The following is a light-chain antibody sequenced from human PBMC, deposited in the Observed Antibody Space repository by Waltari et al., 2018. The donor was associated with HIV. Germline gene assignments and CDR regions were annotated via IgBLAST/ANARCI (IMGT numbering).Light chain of an antibody. V-gene: IGKV1-5*03. CDR2: RAS. J-gene: IGKJ1*01. CDR1: QSISNW. Sequence: DTQMTQSPSTLSASVGDRVTITCRASQSISNWLAWYQQKPGKAPKLLIYRASTLESGVPSRFSGSGSGTEFTLTISRLQPDDFATYYCQQYDSYSWTFGQGTKVEI. CDR3: QQYDSYSWT.